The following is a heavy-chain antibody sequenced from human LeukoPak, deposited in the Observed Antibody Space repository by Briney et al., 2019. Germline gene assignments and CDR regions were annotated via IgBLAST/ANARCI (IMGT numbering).Heavy chain of an antibody. CDR1: GGTFSSYA. D-gene: IGHD2-2*01. J-gene: IGHJ5*02. V-gene: IGHV1-69*06. CDR2: IIPIFGTA. Sequence: SVKVSCKASGGTFSSYAISWVRQAPGQGLEWMGGIIPIFGTANYAQKFQGRVTITADKSTSTAYMELSSLRSEDTAVYYCARDARHRYCSTTSCYWGWFAPWGQGTLVTVSP. CDR3: ARDARHRYCSTTSCYWGWFAP.